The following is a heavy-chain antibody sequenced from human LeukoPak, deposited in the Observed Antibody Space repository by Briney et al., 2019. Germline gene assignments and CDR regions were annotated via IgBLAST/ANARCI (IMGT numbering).Heavy chain of an antibody. CDR2: ISGSGGST. CDR3: AKTDQWLVHS. CDR1: GFTFSSYA. Sequence: GGSLRLSCAASGFTFSSYAMSWVRQAPGKGLEWVSAISGSGGSTYYADSVKGRFTISRDNSKNTLYLQMNSLRDEDTAVYFCAKTDQWLVHSWGQGTQVTVSS. V-gene: IGHV3-23*01. J-gene: IGHJ4*02. D-gene: IGHD6-19*01.